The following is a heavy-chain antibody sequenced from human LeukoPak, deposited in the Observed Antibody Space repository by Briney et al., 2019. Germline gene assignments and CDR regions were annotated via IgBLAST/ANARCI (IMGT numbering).Heavy chain of an antibody. V-gene: IGHV1-18*01. D-gene: IGHD2-15*01. CDR2: ISAYNGNT. CDR3: AREYCSGGSCYAPVAFGI. CDR1: GYTFTSYG. J-gene: IGHJ3*02. Sequence: ASVKVSCKASGYTFTSYGISWVRQAPGQGLEWVGWISAYNGNTNYAQKLQGRVTMTTDTSTSTAYMELRSLRSDDTAVYYCAREYCSGGSCYAPVAFGIWGQGTMVTVSS.